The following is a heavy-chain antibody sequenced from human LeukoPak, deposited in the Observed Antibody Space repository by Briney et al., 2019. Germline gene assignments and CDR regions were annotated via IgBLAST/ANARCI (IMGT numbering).Heavy chain of an antibody. V-gene: IGHV5-51*01. D-gene: IGHD4-23*01. CDR2: IYPGDSDT. CDR3: ARTSAYYGGDAFDI. Sequence: RGESLQISCKGSGYRFTSYWIGWVRQMPGKGLEWMGIIYPGDSDTRYSPSFQGQVTISADKSISTAYLQWGSLKASDTAMYYCARTSAYYGGDAFDIWGQGTMVTVSS. J-gene: IGHJ3*02. CDR1: GYRFTSYW.